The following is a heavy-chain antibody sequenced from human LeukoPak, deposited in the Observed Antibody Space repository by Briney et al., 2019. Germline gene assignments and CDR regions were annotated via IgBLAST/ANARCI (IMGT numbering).Heavy chain of an antibody. D-gene: IGHD6-19*01. V-gene: IGHV5-51*01. Sequence: GESLKISCKGSGYTFTNYWIAWVRQMPGKGLEWMGMIYPGDSDSRYSPSFQGQVTFSADKSISTAYLQWSSLKASDSAMYYCVGESGYSSGWYPYWGQGALVTVSS. CDR1: GYTFTNYW. CDR3: VGESGYSSGWYPY. CDR2: IYPGDSDS. J-gene: IGHJ4*02.